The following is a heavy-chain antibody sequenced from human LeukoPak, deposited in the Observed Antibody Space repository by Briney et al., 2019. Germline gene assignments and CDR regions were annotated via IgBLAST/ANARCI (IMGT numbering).Heavy chain of an antibody. CDR2: IRFDGNDK. J-gene: IGHJ4*02. D-gene: IGHD2-21*02. CDR1: GFTFSSYA. V-gene: IGHV3-7*01. CDR3: ARGDPDY. Sequence: GGSLRLSCAASGFTFSSYAMSWVRQAPGKGLEWVANIRFDGNDKYHVDSVKGRFTISRDNAENLLFLQMNSLRVEDTGVYYCARGDPDYWGQGTLVTVSS.